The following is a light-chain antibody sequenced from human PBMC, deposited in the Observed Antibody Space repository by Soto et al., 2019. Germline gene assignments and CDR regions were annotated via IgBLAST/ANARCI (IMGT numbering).Light chain of an antibody. V-gene: IGLV2-14*03. CDR1: SSDVGGYNF. J-gene: IGLJ1*01. CDR2: DVS. Sequence: QSVLTQPASVSGSPGQSITISCTGTSSDVGGYNFVSWYQQHPSKAPKFLIYDVSNRPSGVSTRFSGSKSGNTASLTISGLQADDEADYYCSSYTSSSTQVFGTGTKVTVL. CDR3: SSYTSSSTQV.